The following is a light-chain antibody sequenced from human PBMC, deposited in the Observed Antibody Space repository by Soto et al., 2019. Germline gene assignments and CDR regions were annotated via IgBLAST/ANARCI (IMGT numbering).Light chain of an antibody. J-gene: IGKJ2*01. V-gene: IGKV1-5*01. CDR2: DAS. CDR1: QRISSW. CDR3: QRCNSDPYT. Sequence: DIQMTQSPSTLSASVGDRVTITCRASQRISSWLAWYQQKPGKAPKLLIYDASSLESGVPSRFSGSGSGTEFSLSISSVQPDDFATYYCQRCNSDPYTFGQGTTLEIK.